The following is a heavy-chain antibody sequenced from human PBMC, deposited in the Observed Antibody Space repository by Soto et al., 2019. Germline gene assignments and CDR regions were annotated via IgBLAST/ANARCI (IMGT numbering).Heavy chain of an antibody. Sequence: QVQLQQWGAGLLKPSETLSLHCAVYGGSFSGYYWSWIRQPPGKGLEWIGEINHSGSTNYNPSLKIRVTISVDTSKNQFSLRLNSVTAADTAVYYCARVAGMQQRQPFDYWGQGTLVTVSS. V-gene: IGHV4-34*01. CDR2: INHSGST. D-gene: IGHD6-13*01. J-gene: IGHJ4*02. CDR1: GGSFSGYY. CDR3: ARVAGMQQRQPFDY.